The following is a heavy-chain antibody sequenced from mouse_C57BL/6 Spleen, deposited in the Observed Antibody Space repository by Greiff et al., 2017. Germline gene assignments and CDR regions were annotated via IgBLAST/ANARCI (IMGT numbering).Heavy chain of an antibody. CDR3: ARGGNYDYDRAWFAY. D-gene: IGHD2-4*01. CDR1: GYTFTNYW. J-gene: IGHJ3*01. Sequence: VQLQQSGAELVRPGTSVKMSCKASGYTFTNYWIGWAKQRPGHGLEWIGDIYPGGGYTNYNEQFKGKATLTADKSSSTAYMQFSSLTSEDSAIYYCARGGNYDYDRAWFAYWGQGTLVTVSA. CDR2: IYPGGGYT. V-gene: IGHV1-63*01.